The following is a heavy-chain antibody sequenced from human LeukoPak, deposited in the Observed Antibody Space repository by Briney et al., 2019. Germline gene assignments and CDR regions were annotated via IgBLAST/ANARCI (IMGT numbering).Heavy chain of an antibody. J-gene: IGHJ3*02. CDR3: ARSSSWTFDI. D-gene: IGHD1-1*01. CDR1: RFXFSSYF. CDR2: ISGSGGTT. V-gene: IGHV3-23*01. Sequence: PGGSLRLSCAASRFXFSSYFMSWVRQAPGKGLEWVSVISGSGGTTYYAVSVKGRFTISRDNSKNTLYLQMNSLRAEDTAVYYCARSSSWTFDIWGQGTMVTVSS.